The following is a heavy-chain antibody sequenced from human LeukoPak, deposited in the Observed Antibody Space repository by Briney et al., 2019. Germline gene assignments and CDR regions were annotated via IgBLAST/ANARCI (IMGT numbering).Heavy chain of an antibody. CDR3: ASFDSGSYYSDY. CDR2: IKQDGSEK. Sequence: GRSLRLSCAASGFTFSSYWMSWVRQAPGKGLEWVANIKQDGSEKYYVDSVKGRFTISRDNAKNSLYLQMNSLRAEDTAVYYCASFDSGSYYSDYWGQGTLVTVSS. D-gene: IGHD1-26*01. V-gene: IGHV3-7*01. J-gene: IGHJ4*02. CDR1: GFTFSSYW.